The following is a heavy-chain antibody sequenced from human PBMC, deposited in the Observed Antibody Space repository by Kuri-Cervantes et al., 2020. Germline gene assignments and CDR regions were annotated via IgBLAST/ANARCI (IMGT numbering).Heavy chain of an antibody. CDR1: GYTFTSYA. Sequence: ASVKVSCKASGYTFTSYAMHWVRQAPGQRLEWMGWISAYNGNTNYAQKLQGRVTMTTDTSTSTAYMELRSLRSDDTAVYYCARSWDIYNWFDPWGQGTLVTVSS. J-gene: IGHJ5*02. CDR3: ARSWDIYNWFDP. CDR2: ISAYNGNT. D-gene: IGHD1-26*01. V-gene: IGHV1-18*01.